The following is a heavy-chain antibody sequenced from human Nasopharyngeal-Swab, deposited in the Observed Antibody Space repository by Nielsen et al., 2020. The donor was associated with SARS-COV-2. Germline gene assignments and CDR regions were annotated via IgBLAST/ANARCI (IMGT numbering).Heavy chain of an antibody. CDR3: ARDKSGLLWFGELSP. D-gene: IGHD3-10*01. CDR1: GFTFSSYS. CDR2: ISSSSSYI. J-gene: IGHJ5*02. V-gene: IGHV3-21*01. Sequence: GEFLKISCAASGFTFSSYSMNWVRQAPGKGLEWVPSISSSSSYIYYADSVKGRFTNSRDNAKNSLYLQMNSLRAEDTAVYYCARDKSGLLWFGELSPWGQGTLVTVSS.